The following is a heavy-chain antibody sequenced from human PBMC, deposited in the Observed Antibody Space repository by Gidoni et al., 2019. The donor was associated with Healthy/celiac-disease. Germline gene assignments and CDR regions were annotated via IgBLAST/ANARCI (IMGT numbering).Heavy chain of an antibody. J-gene: IGHJ4*02. CDR3: ASYLGGPGVDY. Sequence: QVQLVQPGAEVKKPGASVRVFCKASGYTFTSYGISCVRQAPGQGLEWLGRISAYNVNTNYAQKLHGRVTMTTDTSTSTAYMELRSLRSDDTAVYYCASYLGGPGVDYWGQVTLVTVSS. D-gene: IGHD2-15*01. CDR1: GYTFTSYG. CDR2: ISAYNVNT. V-gene: IGHV1-18*01.